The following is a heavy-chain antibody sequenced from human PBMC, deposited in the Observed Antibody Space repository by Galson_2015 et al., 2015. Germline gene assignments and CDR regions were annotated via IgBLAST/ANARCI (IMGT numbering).Heavy chain of an antibody. CDR3: ARPSGYAPLDY. Sequence: SVKVSCKASGYTFTSSGITWVRQAPGQGLEWMGWIGGYDGKTNYAQKLQGRVTMTTDTSTSTAYMELRSLRSDDTAVYYCARPSGYAPLDYWGQGTLVTVSS. D-gene: IGHD5-12*01. CDR2: IGGYDGKT. CDR1: GYTFTSSG. J-gene: IGHJ4*02. V-gene: IGHV1-18*01.